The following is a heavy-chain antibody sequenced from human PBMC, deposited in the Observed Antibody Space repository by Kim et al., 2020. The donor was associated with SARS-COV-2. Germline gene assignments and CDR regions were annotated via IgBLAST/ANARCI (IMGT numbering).Heavy chain of an antibody. CDR3: ARDLPSVAVYSYYYYYGMDV. Sequence: GGSLRLSCAASGFTFSSYSMNWVRQAPGKGLEWVSYISSSSSTIYYADSVKGRFTISRDNAKNSLYLQMNSLRAEDTAVYYCARDLPSVAVYSYYYYYGMDVWGQGTTVTVSS. D-gene: IGHD6-19*01. J-gene: IGHJ6*02. CDR1: GFTFSSYS. V-gene: IGHV3-48*04. CDR2: ISSSSSTI.